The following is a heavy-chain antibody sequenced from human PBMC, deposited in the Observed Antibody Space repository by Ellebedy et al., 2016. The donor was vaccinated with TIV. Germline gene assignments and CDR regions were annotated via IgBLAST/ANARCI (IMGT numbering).Heavy chain of an antibody. CDR2: INSDGSST. Sequence: GGSLRLXXAASGFTFSSYWMHWVRQAPGKGLVWVSRINSDGSSTSYADSVKDRFTISRDNAKNSLYLQMNSLRAEDTAVYYCARVSSSGSHYWGQGTLVTVSS. V-gene: IGHV3-74*01. CDR3: ARVSSSGSHY. CDR1: GFTFSSYW. J-gene: IGHJ4*02. D-gene: IGHD6-19*01.